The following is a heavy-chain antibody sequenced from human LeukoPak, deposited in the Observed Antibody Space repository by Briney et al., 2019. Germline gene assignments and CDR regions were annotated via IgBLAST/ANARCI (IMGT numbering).Heavy chain of an antibody. CDR2: IIPIFGTA. CDR3: ARDRVGSGYCLDY. D-gene: IGHD3-22*01. Sequence: SVKVSCKASGGTFSSYAISWVRQAPGQGLEWMGRIIPIFGTANYAQKFQGRVTITTDESTSTAYMELSSLRSEDTAVYYCARDRVGSGYCLDYWGQGTLVTVSS. CDR1: GGTFSSYA. V-gene: IGHV1-69*05. J-gene: IGHJ4*02.